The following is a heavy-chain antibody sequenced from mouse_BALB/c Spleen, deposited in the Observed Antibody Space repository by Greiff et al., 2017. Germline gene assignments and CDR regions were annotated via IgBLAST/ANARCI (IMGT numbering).Heavy chain of an antibody. J-gene: IGHJ4*01. CDR3: ARVITTGPMDY. D-gene: IGHD2-4*01. CDR1: GFTFTDYY. Sequence: EVKVVESGGGLVQPGGSLRLSCATSGFTFTDYYMSWVRQPPGKALEWLGFIRNKANGYTTEYSASVKGRFTISRDNSQSILYLQMNTLRAEDSATYYCARVITTGPMDYWGQGTSVTVSS. V-gene: IGHV7-3*02. CDR2: IRNKANGYTT.